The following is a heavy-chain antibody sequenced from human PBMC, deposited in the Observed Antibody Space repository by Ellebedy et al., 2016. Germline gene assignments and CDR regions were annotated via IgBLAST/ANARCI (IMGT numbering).Heavy chain of an antibody. Sequence: SETLSLXCTVSGGSISGYYWTWIRQPPGKGLEWIGYIYYSWSTNYNPSLKSRVTISVDTSKNQFSLKLSSVTAADTAVYYCARDYVVATTHYAMDVWGQGTTVTVSS. D-gene: IGHD5-12*01. CDR1: GGSISGYY. CDR3: ARDYVVATTHYAMDV. V-gene: IGHV4-59*01. J-gene: IGHJ6*02. CDR2: IYYSWST.